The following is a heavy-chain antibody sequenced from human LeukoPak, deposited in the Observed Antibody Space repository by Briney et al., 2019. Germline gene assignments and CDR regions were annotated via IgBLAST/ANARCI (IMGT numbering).Heavy chain of an antibody. V-gene: IGHV3-30*04. J-gene: IGHJ3*02. CDR1: GFTFSSYA. Sequence: GGSLRLSCAASGFTFSSYAMHWVRQAPGKGLEWVSVMSYDGSNKYYADSVKGRFTISRDNPKNTLYLQMNSLRAEDTAVYYCARSYGGNFRDAFDIWGQGTMVTVSS. CDR3: ARSYGGNFRDAFDI. D-gene: IGHD4-23*01. CDR2: MSYDGSNK.